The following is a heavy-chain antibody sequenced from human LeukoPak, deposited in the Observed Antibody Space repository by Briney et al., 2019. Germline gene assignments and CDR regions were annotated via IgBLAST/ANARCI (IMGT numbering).Heavy chain of an antibody. CDR2: IYSGGST. Sequence: GGSLRLSCAASGFTVSSNYMSWVRQAPGKGLEWVSVIYSGGSTYHADPVKGRFTISRHNSKNTLYLQMNSLRAEDTAVYYCARHDIVGATKGEPYFDYWGQGTLVTVSS. V-gene: IGHV3-53*04. J-gene: IGHJ4*02. CDR3: ARHDIVGATKGEPYFDY. CDR1: GFTVSSNY. D-gene: IGHD1-26*01.